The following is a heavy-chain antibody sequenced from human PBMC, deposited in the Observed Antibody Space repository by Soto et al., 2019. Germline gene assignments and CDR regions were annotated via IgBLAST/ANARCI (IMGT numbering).Heavy chain of an antibody. CDR1: GFTLSGYA. CDR3: ARRARPDFYYMDV. J-gene: IGHJ6*03. CDR2: ISSNGVGT. V-gene: IGHV3-64*01. D-gene: IGHD6-6*01. Sequence: EVQLAESGGGLAQPGGSLRLSCAASGFTLSGYAMDWVRQAPGKGLEYVSGISSNGVGTYYANSVQGRFTISRDNSKNAVYLQRGSLKPADMAVYYCARRARPDFYYMDVWGKGTTVTVSS.